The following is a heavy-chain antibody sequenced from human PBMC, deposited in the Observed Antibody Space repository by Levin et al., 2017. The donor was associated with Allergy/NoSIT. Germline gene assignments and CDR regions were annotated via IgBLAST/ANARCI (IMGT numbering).Heavy chain of an antibody. CDR1: GFTFSDYY. J-gene: IGHJ4*02. D-gene: IGHD6-19*01. V-gene: IGHV3-11*01. CDR3: ARGGGNRGWRTFDC. Sequence: GESLKISCAASGFTFSDYYMSWIRQAPGKGLEWVSYISTSGSTIYYADSVKGRFTISRDNAKNSLYLQMNSLRAEDTAVYYCARGGGNRGWRTFDCWGQGTLVTVSS. CDR2: ISTSGSTI.